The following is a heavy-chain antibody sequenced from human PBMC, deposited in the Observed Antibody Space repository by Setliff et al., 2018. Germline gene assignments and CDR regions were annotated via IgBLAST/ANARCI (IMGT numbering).Heavy chain of an antibody. CDR1: GFTVSANG. Sequence: GGSLRLSCAASGFTVSANGMSWVRQAPGKGLEWVANINQGGGAQFYVDSVQGRFTISRDNAKNSLYLQMNSLRAEDTAVYYCARDVYDFRTGLAAPWGQGTLVTVSS. CDR3: ARDVYDFRTGLAAP. J-gene: IGHJ5*02. D-gene: IGHD3-3*01. CDR2: INQGGGAQ. V-gene: IGHV3-7*01.